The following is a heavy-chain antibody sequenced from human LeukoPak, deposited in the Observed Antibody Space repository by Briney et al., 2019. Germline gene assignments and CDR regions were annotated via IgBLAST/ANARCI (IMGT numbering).Heavy chain of an antibody. V-gene: IGHV3-21*01. CDR3: ARDRFEVVPAAPIDP. CDR2: ISSSSSYI. CDR1: GFTFSSYS. J-gene: IGHJ5*02. Sequence: PGGSLRLSCAASGFTFSSYSMNWVRQAPGKGLEWVSSISSSSSYIYYADSVKGRFTISRDNAKNSLYLQMNSLRAEDTAVYYCARDRFEVVPAAPIDPWGQGTLVTVSS. D-gene: IGHD2-2*01.